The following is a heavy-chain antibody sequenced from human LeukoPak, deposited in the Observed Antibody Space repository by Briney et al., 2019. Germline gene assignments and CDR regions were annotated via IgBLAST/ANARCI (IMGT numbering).Heavy chain of an antibody. V-gene: IGHV4-34*01. CDR3: AREPVPQDYGDTVNAYDL. CDR2: IHHDGRT. CDR1: GGSLSGHY. Sequence: KSSETLSLTCAVYGGSLSGHYWSWIRQSPGKGLEWIGDIHHDGRTKYSPSLESRVSILLDTSKNEVSLRLTPVTAADTALYFCAREPVPQDYGDTVNAYDLWGQGTMVIVSS. D-gene: IGHD4-17*01. J-gene: IGHJ3*01.